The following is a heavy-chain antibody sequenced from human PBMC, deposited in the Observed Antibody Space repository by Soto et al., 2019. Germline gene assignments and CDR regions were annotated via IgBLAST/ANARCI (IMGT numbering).Heavy chain of an antibody. V-gene: IGHV4-34*01. CDR2: VNHNGRN. Sequence: SETLSLTCTVYGGSFSGYFWNWIRQSPGKGLEWIGKVNHNGRNNYNPFLKSRVTISMDMSKNQFSLKLTSVTAADTAVYYCARGGSSDWQVAFDFWGQGTMVTVSS. CDR3: ARGGSSDWQVAFDF. D-gene: IGHD6-19*01. CDR1: GGSFSGYF. J-gene: IGHJ3*01.